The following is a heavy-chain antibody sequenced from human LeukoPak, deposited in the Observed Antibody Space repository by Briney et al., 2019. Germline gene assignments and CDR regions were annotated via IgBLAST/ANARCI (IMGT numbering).Heavy chain of an antibody. J-gene: IGHJ4*02. CDR2: ISYDGSYK. CDR1: GFTFSTYA. V-gene: IGHV3-30*03. Sequence: GGSLRLSCAASGFTFSTYAMHWVRQAPGKGLEWVAVISYDGSYKYYAVSVKGRFSISRDNSKKTLYLQMSSLRDEDTAVYYCAGVSESGWYYFYYWGQGTQVTVPS. D-gene: IGHD6-19*01. CDR3: AGVSESGWYYFYY.